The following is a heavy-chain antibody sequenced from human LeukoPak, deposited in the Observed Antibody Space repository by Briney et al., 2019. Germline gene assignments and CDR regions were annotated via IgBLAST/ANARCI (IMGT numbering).Heavy chain of an antibody. CDR2: IFYTGST. D-gene: IGHD3-10*01. J-gene: IGHJ5*02. Sequence: SETLSLTCTVSGDSISTNSYFWGWIRQPPVQGLEWIGGIFYTGSTDYNPSLKSRLTMSIDTSKNQFFLKMSSVTAADTAVYYCVRHWKLSGYSASGKYYNDWFDPWGQGTLVTVSS. CDR3: VRHWKLSGYSASGKYYNDWFDP. CDR1: GDSISTNSYF. V-gene: IGHV4-39*01.